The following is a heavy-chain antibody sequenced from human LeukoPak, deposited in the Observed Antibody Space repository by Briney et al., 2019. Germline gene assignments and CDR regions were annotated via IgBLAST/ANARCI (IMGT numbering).Heavy chain of an antibody. CDR1: GFTFSDYY. Sequence: GGALRLSCAASGFTFSDYYMSWLRPAPGRGLEWVSYISSSGSTIYYADSVKGRFTISRDNAKNSLHLQRNSLRAEDTAVYYCARDGYSYGKRWGQGTLVTVSS. CDR3: ARDGYSYGKR. J-gene: IGHJ4*02. V-gene: IGHV3-11*04. CDR2: ISSSGSTI. D-gene: IGHD5-18*01.